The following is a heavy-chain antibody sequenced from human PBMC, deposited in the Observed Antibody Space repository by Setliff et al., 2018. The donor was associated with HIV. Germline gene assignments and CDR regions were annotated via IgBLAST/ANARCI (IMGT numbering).Heavy chain of an antibody. Sequence: ASVKVSCKASGYTFTNYAIHWVRQAPGQRLEWMGWINAGNGDTQYSQNFQGRVTITRDTSASTVYMELSSLRSEDTAVYYCARAPYSSSWGLDYWGQGTLVIVSS. CDR3: ARAPYSSSWGLDY. CDR2: INAGNGDT. D-gene: IGHD6-13*01. V-gene: IGHV1-3*01. J-gene: IGHJ4*02. CDR1: GYTFTNYA.